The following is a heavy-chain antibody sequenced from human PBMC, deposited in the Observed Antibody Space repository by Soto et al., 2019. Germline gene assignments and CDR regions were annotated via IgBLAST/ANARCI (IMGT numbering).Heavy chain of an antibody. CDR2: IWYDGSNK. V-gene: IGHV3-33*01. CDR3: ARDNTIGGRYFDY. CDR1: GFTFSSYG. Sequence: QVQLVESGGDVVQPGRSLRLSCAASGFTFSSYGIHWVRQAPGKGLEWVAVIWYDGSNKYYADSVKGRFTISRDNSKNTLYLQMNSLRAEDTAVYYCARDNTIGGRYFDYWGQGTLVTVSS. D-gene: IGHD3-16*01. J-gene: IGHJ4*02.